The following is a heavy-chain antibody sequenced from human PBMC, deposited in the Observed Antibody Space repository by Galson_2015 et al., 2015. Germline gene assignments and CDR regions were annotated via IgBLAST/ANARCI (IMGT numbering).Heavy chain of an antibody. CDR2: IYYSGST. V-gene: IGHV4-59*01. J-gene: IGHJ4*02. CDR3: ARSYGDYRFDY. D-gene: IGHD4-17*01. Sequence: SETLSLTCTVSGGSISSYYWSWIRQPPGKGLEWIGYIYYSGSTNYNPSLKSRVTISVDTSKNQFSLKLSSVTAADTAVYYCARSYGDYRFDYWGQGTLVTVSS. CDR1: GGSISSYY.